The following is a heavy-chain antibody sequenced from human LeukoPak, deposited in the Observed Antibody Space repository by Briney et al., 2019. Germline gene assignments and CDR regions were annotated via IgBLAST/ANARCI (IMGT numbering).Heavy chain of an antibody. CDR3: AKDRSGSWSSHYYYGMDV. CDR2: ISYDGRNT. V-gene: IGHV3-30*18. D-gene: IGHD6-13*01. Sequence: RSLRLSCEASGFIFSGYAMHWVRQGPGKGLEWVALISYDGRNTYYADSVKGRFTISRDNSKDTLYLQMNSLRIADTAVYYCAKDRSGSWSSHYYYGMDVWGQGTTVTVSS. J-gene: IGHJ6*02. CDR1: GFIFSGYA.